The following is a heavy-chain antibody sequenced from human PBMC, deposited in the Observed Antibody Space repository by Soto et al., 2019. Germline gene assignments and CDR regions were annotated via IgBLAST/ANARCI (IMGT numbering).Heavy chain of an antibody. CDR3: AREPSGWGFDY. CDR2: IYYSGST. Sequence: PSETLSLTCTVSGGSISSGGYYWSWIRQHPGKGLEWIGYIYYSGSTYYNPSLKSRVTISVDTSKNQFSLKLSSVTAADTAVFYCAREPSGWGFDYWGQGTLVTVSS. V-gene: IGHV4-31*03. J-gene: IGHJ4*02. CDR1: GGSISSGGYY. D-gene: IGHD7-27*01.